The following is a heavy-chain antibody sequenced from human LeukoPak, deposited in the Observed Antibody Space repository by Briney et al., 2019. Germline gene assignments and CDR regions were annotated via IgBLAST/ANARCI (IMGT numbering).Heavy chain of an antibody. CDR2: IYHSGST. J-gene: IGHJ6*03. CDR1: GFTFSSYAM. CDR3: AREDFKQYYMDV. Sequence: GSLRLSCAASGFTFSSYAMSWVRQPPGKGLEWIGEIYHSGSTNYNPSLKSRVTISVDKSKNQFSLKLSSVTAADTAVYYCAREDFKQYYMDVWGKGTTVTVSS. V-gene: IGHV4-4*02. D-gene: IGHD3-3*01.